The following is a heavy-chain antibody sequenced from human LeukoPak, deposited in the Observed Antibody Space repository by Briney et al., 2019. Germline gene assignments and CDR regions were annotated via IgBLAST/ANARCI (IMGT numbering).Heavy chain of an antibody. V-gene: IGHV4-59*12. CDR3: AKSNGYGLVDI. D-gene: IGHD3-10*01. CDR2: IYYTGST. Sequence: SETLSLTCTVSGGSISSFYWSWIRQPPGKGLEWIGYIYYTGSTNYNSSLKSRVTISVDTSKNQFSLNLSSVTAADTAVYYCAKSNGYGLVDIWGQGTMVTVSS. CDR1: GGSISSFY. J-gene: IGHJ3*02.